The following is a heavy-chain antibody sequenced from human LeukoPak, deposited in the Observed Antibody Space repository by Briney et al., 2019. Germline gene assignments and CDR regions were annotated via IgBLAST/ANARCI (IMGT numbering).Heavy chain of an antibody. V-gene: IGHV4-38-2*02. D-gene: IGHD2-2*01. Sequence: SETLSLTCTVSSYSISSGYYWGWIRQPPGKGLEWIGYIYHSGSTYYNPSLKSRVTISVDRSKNQFSLKLSSVTAADTAVYYCARTVVPASLDYWGQGTLVTLSS. CDR2: IYHSGST. CDR1: SYSISSGYY. CDR3: ARTVVPASLDY. J-gene: IGHJ4*02.